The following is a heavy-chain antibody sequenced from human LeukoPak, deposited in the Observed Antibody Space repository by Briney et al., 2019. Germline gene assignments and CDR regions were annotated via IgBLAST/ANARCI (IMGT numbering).Heavy chain of an antibody. CDR1: GFTFSSYS. CDR2: ISSSSSYI. J-gene: IGHJ6*03. V-gene: IGHV3-21*04. CDR3: AKAGRGGAITMVRGVKGDYYYMDV. D-gene: IGHD3-10*01. Sequence: EGSLRLSCAASGFTFSSYSMNWVRQAPGKGLEWVSSISSSSSYIYYADSVKGRFTISRDNAKNSLYLQMNSLRAEDTAVYYCAKAGRGGAITMVRGVKGDYYYMDVWGKGTTVTISS.